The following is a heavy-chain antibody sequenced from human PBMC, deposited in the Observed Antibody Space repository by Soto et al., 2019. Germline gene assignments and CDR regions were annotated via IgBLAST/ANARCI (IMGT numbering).Heavy chain of an antibody. CDR3: ARELLGYCSGGSFPNWFDP. D-gene: IGHD2-15*01. J-gene: IGHJ5*02. CDR1: GGSISSGDYY. V-gene: IGHV4-30-4*01. Sequence: SETLSLTCTVSGGSISSGDYYWSWIRQPPGKGLEWIGYIYYSGSTYYNPSLKSRVTISVDTSKNQFSLRLSSVTAADTAVYYCARELLGYCSGGSFPNWFDPWGQGTLVTAPQ. CDR2: IYYSGST.